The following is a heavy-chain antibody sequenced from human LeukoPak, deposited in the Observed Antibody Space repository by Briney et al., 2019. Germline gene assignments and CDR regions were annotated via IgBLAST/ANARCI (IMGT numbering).Heavy chain of an antibody. Sequence: ASVKVSCKASGYSFTGYYMHWVRQAPGQGLEWMGRINPNSGGTNYAQKFQGRVTMTRDTSIITAYMELSRLRSDDTAVYDCASFYCSSTSCYNRNWGQGTLVTVSS. CDR1: GYSFTGYY. D-gene: IGHD2-2*02. CDR3: ASFYCSSTSCYNRN. V-gene: IGHV1-2*06. J-gene: IGHJ4*02. CDR2: INPNSGGT.